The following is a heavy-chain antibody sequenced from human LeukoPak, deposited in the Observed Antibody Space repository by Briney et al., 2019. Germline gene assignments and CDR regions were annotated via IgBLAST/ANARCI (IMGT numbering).Heavy chain of an antibody. D-gene: IGHD2-2*01. CDR3: VKDRPCETCMPMDA. Sequence: GGSLRLSCAASGFRFTDYSMSWARQAPGKGLEWVAGLGRSGEYKYYADSVKGRFTISRDNSKDTVSLQMNSLRAEDSAIYFCVKDRPCETCMPMDAWGQGTTVTVSS. CDR2: LGRSGEYK. CDR1: GFRFTDYS. V-gene: IGHV3-23*01. J-gene: IGHJ6*02.